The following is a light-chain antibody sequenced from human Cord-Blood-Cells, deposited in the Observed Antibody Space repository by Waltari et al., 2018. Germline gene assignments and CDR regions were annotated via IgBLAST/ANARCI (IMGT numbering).Light chain of an antibody. Sequence: QSALTQPASVSGSPGQSITIPCPGTSSDVGGYNYVSWYQQHPGKAPKLMIYEVNNRPSGVSNRFSGSKSGNTASLTISGLQAEDEADYYCSSYTSSSTYVFGTGTKVTVL. CDR3: SSYTSSSTYV. V-gene: IGLV2-14*01. CDR2: EVN. J-gene: IGLJ1*01. CDR1: SSDVGGYNY.